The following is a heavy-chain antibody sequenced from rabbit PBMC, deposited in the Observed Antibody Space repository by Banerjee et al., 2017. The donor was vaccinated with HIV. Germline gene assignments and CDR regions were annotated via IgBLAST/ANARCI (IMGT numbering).Heavy chain of an antibody. CDR2: IGSGSGNT. CDR1: GFSFSGSYW. D-gene: IGHD4-2*01. V-gene: IGHV1S45*01. Sequence: QEQLEESGGDLVKPEGSLTLTCTASGFSFSGSYWICWVRQAPGEGLEWIACIGSGSGNTGYATWAKGRFTISKTSPTTVTLQMTSLTVADTATYFCARDRDWTLDLWGQGTLVTVS. CDR3: ARDRDWTLDL. J-gene: IGHJ3*01.